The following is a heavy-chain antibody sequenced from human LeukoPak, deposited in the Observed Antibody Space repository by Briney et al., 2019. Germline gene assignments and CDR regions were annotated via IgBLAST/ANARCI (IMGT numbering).Heavy chain of an antibody. J-gene: IGHJ4*02. CDR3: ARGVGNYRYYFDY. D-gene: IGHD3-22*01. CDR1: GGSISSSS. Sequence: PSETLSLTCTVSGGSISSSSYYWGWIRQPPGKGLEWVSSISSSGTYIYYADLVEGRFTISRDNAKNSLYLQMNSLRAEDTAVYYCARGVGNYRYYFDYWGQGTLVTVSS. CDR2: ISSSGTYI. V-gene: IGHV3-21*01.